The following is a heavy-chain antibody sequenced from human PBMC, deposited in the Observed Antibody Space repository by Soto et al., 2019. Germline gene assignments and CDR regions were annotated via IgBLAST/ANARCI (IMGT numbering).Heavy chain of an antibody. CDR1: GFTFSNSG. CDR3: ARDFTPFPTCSDL. J-gene: IGHJ4*02. D-gene: IGHD2-2*01. Sequence: PGGSLRLSCVASGFTFSNSGMHWVRQAPGKGLEWVAGIDYNEINQYYIDPVTGRFTISRSKSKTSLYLQMNSLRAPDTAVYYCARDFTPFPTCSDLWGQGVLVTVSS. V-gene: IGHV3-33*01. CDR2: IDYNEINQ.